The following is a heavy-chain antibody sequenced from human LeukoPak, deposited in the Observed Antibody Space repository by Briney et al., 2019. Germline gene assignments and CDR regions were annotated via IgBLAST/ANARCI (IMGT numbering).Heavy chain of an antibody. J-gene: IGHJ4*02. CDR1: GFTFSSYA. D-gene: IGHD5-18*01. V-gene: IGHV3-30-3*01. Sequence: GRSLRLSCAASGFTFSSYAMHWVRQAPGKGLEWVAVISYDGSNKYYADSVKGRFTISRDNSKNTLYLQMNSLRAEDTAVYYCARAPDTDYADYWGQGTLVTVSS. CDR3: ARAPDTDYADY. CDR2: ISYDGSNK.